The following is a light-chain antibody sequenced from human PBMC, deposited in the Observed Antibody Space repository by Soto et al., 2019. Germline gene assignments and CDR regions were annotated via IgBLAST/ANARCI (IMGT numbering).Light chain of an antibody. V-gene: IGLV2-8*01. CDR2: EVN. CDR3: SSYAGTNNLV. CDR1: SSDVGAYNY. Sequence: QSALTQPPSASGSPGQSVTISCTGTSSDVGAYNYVSWYQQHPGKAPKHMIYEVNKRPSGVPDRFSGSKSGNTASLTVSGLQAEDEADYYCSSYAGTNNLVFGGGTKLTVL. J-gene: IGLJ2*01.